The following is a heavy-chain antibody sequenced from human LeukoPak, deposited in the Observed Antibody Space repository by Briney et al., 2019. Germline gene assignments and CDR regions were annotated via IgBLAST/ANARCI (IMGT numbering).Heavy chain of an antibody. J-gene: IGHJ4*02. V-gene: IGHV3-48*01. CDR3: ARDSIQLWFGRGKKIIDY. CDR2: ISSSSSTI. CDR1: GFTFSSYS. Sequence: QTGGSLRLSCAASGFTFSSYSMNWVRQAPGKGLEWVSYISSSSSTIYYADSVKGRFTISRDNAKNSLYLQVNSLRAEDTAVYYCARDSIQLWFGRGKKIIDYWGQGTLVTVSS. D-gene: IGHD5-18*01.